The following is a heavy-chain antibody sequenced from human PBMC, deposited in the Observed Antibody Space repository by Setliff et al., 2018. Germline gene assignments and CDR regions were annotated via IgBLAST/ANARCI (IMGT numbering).Heavy chain of an antibody. CDR2: ISTYTANT. V-gene: IGHV1-18*01. CDR3: VRDAGWQYDDYAGVYFPH. J-gene: IGHJ1*01. Sequence: ASVKVSCKASGYTFTTYGFSWVRQAPGQGLEWMGWISTYTANTKYAQRFQGRVTMTTDTSTSTAYMELRSLRSDDTAVYYCVRDAGWQYDDYAGVYFPHWGQGTLVTVSS. D-gene: IGHD4-17*01. CDR1: GYTFTTYG.